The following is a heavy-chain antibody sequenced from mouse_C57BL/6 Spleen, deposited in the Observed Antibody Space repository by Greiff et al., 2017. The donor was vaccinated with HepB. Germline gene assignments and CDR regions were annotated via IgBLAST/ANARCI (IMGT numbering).Heavy chain of an antibody. Sequence: VQLVESGAELARPGASVKMSCKASGYTFTSYTMHWVKQRPGQGLEWIGYINPSSGYTKYNQKFKDKATLTADKSSSTAYMQLSSLTSEDSAVYYCARGGPGGYFDYWGQGTTLTVSS. D-gene: IGHD1-1*02. CDR3: ARGGPGGYFDY. V-gene: IGHV1-4*01. CDR2: INPSSGYT. J-gene: IGHJ2*01. CDR1: GYTFTSYT.